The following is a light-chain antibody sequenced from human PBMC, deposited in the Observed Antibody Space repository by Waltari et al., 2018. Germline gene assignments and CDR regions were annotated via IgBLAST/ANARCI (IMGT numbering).Light chain of an antibody. V-gene: IGLV2-14*01. Sequence: QSALTQPASVSGSPGQSITISCTGTNSDVGGYNYVSWYQQRPGKAPQRWVSEVTNRPAGVSNRFSGSKSDNTASLTISGLLAEDEADYDCSSYTNSSTYVFGTGTKVTVL. CDR1: NSDVGGYNY. CDR2: EVT. CDR3: SSYTNSSTYV. J-gene: IGLJ1*01.